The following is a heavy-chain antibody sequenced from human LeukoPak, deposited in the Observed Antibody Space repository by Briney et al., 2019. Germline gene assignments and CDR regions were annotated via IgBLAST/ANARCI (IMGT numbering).Heavy chain of an antibody. Sequence: PSETLSLTCAVSGASITSFHWTWFRQPAGRGLEWIGLIYTSGSTLYNPSLQSRVAMSVDVTKNQLSLKLSYVTAAGAATYYCARKDGDYWGQGTLVTVSS. CDR3: ARKDGDY. CDR2: IYTSGST. D-gene: IGHD6-6*01. CDR1: GASITSFH. J-gene: IGHJ4*02. V-gene: IGHV4-4*07.